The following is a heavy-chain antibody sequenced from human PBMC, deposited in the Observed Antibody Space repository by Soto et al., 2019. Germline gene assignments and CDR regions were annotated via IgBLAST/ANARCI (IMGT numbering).Heavy chain of an antibody. Sequence: ASVQVSCKASGYSFTNNDVSWVRQATGQGLEWMGWMNPGSGDTGYAQKFQGRVTMTRDISIATAYMELSSLRSDDTAIYYCARMETFGSLNWFDPWGQGTLVSVPS. CDR1: GYSFTNND. V-gene: IGHV1-8*01. D-gene: IGHD3-16*01. J-gene: IGHJ5*02. CDR2: MNPGSGDT. CDR3: ARMETFGSLNWFDP.